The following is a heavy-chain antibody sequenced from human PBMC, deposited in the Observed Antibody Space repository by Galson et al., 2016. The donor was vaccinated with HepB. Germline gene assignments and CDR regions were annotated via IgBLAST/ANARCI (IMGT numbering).Heavy chain of an antibody. CDR1: GMTFSDSY. CDR3: ARGGSGSHPNQHYFYYYALDV. V-gene: IGHV3-11*04. Sequence: SLRLSCAASGMTFSDSYMSWIRQPPGKGLEWVSYISSSSSAIYYADSVKGRFTISRDNAKNSLYLQMNSLRAEDTAVYYCARGGSGSHPNQHYFYYYALDVWGIGATVTVSS. D-gene: IGHD3-10*01. J-gene: IGHJ6*04. CDR2: ISSSSSAI.